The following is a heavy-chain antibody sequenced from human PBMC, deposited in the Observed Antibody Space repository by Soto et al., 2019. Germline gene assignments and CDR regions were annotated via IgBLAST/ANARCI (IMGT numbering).Heavy chain of an antibody. CDR1: GYTFTSYG. J-gene: IGHJ4*02. V-gene: IGHV1-18*01. D-gene: IGHD1-1*01. Sequence: QVHLVQSGAEEKKPGASVKVSCKGSGYTFTSYGITWVQQAPGQGLEWMGWISAHNGNTNYAQKLQGRVTVTRDTSTSTAYMELRSLRSDDTAVYYCARGRYGDYWGQGALVTVSS. CDR2: ISAHNGNT. CDR3: ARGRYGDY.